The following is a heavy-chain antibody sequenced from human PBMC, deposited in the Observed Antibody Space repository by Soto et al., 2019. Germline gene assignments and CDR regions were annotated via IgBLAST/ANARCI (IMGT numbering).Heavy chain of an antibody. D-gene: IGHD3-16*01. J-gene: IGHJ4*02. Sequence: QVRLVESGGGVVQPGRSLRLSCAASGFIFSTYGMHWVRQAPGKGLQWVAVVSDDGYTTFYAESVKGRFTVSIDSSKNTLYLQMSNLRIEDTAVYFCARAGHHVAGPDAYRFDYWGQGTLFTVSS. CDR2: VSDDGYTT. CDR1: GFIFSTYG. V-gene: IGHV3-30*03. CDR3: ARAGHHVAGPDAYRFDY.